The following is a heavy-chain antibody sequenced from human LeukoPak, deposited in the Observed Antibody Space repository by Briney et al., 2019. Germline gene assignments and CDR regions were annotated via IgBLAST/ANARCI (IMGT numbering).Heavy chain of an antibody. V-gene: IGHV3-21*01. CDR3: ARGDPDISFGVAGEAFDI. CDR1: GFTFSSYS. CDR2: ISSSSSYI. Sequence: PGESLRLSCAASGFTFSSYSMNWVRQAPGKGLEWVSSISSSSSYIYYADSMKGRFTISRDNAKKSLYLQMNSLRAEDTAVYYCARGDPDISFGVAGEAFDIWGQGTMVTVSS. J-gene: IGHJ3*02. D-gene: IGHD3-3*01.